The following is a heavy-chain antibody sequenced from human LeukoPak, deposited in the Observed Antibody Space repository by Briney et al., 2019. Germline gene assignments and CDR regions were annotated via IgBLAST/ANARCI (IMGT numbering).Heavy chain of an antibody. D-gene: IGHD3-22*01. Sequence: GSSVKVSCKASGGTFSSYAISWVRQAPGQGLEWMGWISGYNGNTNYAQKLQGRVTMTRDTTTSTAYMELRSLRSDDTAVFYCARDVGNYYYDGSGYYGPPLFDYWGQGTLVTVSS. CDR3: ARDVGNYYYDGSGYYGPPLFDY. J-gene: IGHJ4*02. CDR2: ISGYNGNT. V-gene: IGHV1-18*01. CDR1: GGTFSSYA.